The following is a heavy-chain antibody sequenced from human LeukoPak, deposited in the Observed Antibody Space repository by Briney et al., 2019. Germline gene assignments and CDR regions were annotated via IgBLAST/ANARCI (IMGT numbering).Heavy chain of an antibody. CDR3: ARVGETYYDFWSGDPRWFDP. D-gene: IGHD3-3*01. CDR1: GGSFSGYY. Sequence: SETLSLTCAVYGGSFSGYYWSWIRQPPGKGLEWIGEINHSGSTNYNPSLKSRVTISVDTSKNQFSLKLSSVTAADTAVYYCARVGETYYDFWSGDPRWFDPWGQGTLVTVSS. V-gene: IGHV4-34*01. CDR2: INHSGST. J-gene: IGHJ5*02.